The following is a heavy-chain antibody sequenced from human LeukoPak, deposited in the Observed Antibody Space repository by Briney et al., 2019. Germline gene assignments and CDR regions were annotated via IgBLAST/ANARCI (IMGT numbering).Heavy chain of an antibody. CDR1: GFTFSSYA. Sequence: GGSLRLSCAASGFTFSSYAMHWVRQAPGKGLEWVAVISYDGSNKYYADSVKGRFTISRDNSKNTLYLQMNSLRAEDTAVYYCARELVDSSRTDYWGQGTLVTVSS. J-gene: IGHJ4*02. CDR3: ARELVDSSRTDY. V-gene: IGHV3-30-3*01. CDR2: ISYDGSNK. D-gene: IGHD6-13*01.